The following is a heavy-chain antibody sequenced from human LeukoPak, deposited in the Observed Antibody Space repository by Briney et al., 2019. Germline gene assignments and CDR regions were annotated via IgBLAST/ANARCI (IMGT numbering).Heavy chain of an antibody. CDR2: IYTSGST. D-gene: IGHD3-22*01. J-gene: IGHJ3*02. CDR3: ARGPYKYDGSGAFDI. V-gene: IGHV4-61*02. CDR1: GYSISSGYY. Sequence: PSETLSLTCTVSGYSISSGYYWSWIRQPAGKGLEWIGRIYTSGSTNYNPSLKSRVTISVDTSKNQFSLKLTSVTAADTAVYYCARGPYKYDGSGAFDIWGQGTKVTVSS.